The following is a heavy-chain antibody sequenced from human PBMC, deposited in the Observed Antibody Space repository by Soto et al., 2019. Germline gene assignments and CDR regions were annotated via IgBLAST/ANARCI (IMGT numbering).Heavy chain of an antibody. J-gene: IGHJ4*02. CDR3: AKGRGGSGSLTPRVDF. D-gene: IGHD3-10*01. CDR2: ISGGGDTT. Sequence: EVKLLESGGGLVQPGGSLRLSCAASGFTFNNYAMTWVRQAPGKGLQLVSAISGGGDTTSYADSVKGRFTVSRDGSKHTLYLQMSSLRAEDTALYYCAKGRGGSGSLTPRVDFWGQGTLVTVSS. CDR1: GFTFNNYA. V-gene: IGHV3-23*01.